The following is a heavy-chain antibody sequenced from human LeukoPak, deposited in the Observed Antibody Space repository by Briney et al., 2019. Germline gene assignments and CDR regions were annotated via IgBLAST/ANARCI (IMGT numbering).Heavy chain of an antibody. CDR1: GGSVSSRSYS. CDR3: ARGFYDVLTGYPYYFDY. J-gene: IGHJ4*02. D-gene: IGHD3-9*01. Sequence: SETLSLTCTVSGGSVSSRSYSWSWIRQPPGKGLEWIGYIYYSGSTNYSPSLKSRVTISVDTSKNQFSLKLSSVTAADTAVFYCARGFYDVLTGYPYYFDYWGQGILSPSPQ. CDR2: IYYSGST. V-gene: IGHV4-61*01.